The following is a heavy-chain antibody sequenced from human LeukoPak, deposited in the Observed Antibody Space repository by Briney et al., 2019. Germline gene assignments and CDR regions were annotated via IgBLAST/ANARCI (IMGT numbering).Heavy chain of an antibody. CDR1: GFTFSSYS. CDR2: ISSSSSYI. CDR3: AREEGIQLWSHRAFDI. Sequence: PGGSLTLSCAASGFTFSSYSMNWVRQAPGKGLEWVSSISSSSSYIYYADSVKGRFTISRDNAENSLYLQMNSLRAEDTAVYYCAREEGIQLWSHRAFDIWGQGTMVTVSS. D-gene: IGHD5-18*01. V-gene: IGHV3-21*01. J-gene: IGHJ3*02.